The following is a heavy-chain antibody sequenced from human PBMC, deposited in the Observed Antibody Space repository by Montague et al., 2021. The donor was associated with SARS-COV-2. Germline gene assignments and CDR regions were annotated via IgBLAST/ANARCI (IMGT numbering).Heavy chain of an antibody. V-gene: IGHV4-39*01. CDR1: GASISSRSYY. CDR3: ATLPASITLFGVVQGYYFDV. J-gene: IGHJ4*02. CDR2: KYYSGST. Sequence: SETLSLTCTVSGASISSRSYYWGWIRQPPGKGLEWIGFKYYSGSTYYNPTLKSRVTISVDTSKNQFSLKLSSVTAADTAVYYCATLPASITLFGVVQGYYFDVWGQGTLVTVSS. D-gene: IGHD3-3*01.